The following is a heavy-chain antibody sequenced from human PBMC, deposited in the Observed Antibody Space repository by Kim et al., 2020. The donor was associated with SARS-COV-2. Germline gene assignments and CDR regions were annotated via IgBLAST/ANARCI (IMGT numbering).Heavy chain of an antibody. CDR1: GFTFSNAW. Sequence: GGSLRLSCAASGFTFSNAWMSWVRQAPGKGLEWVGRIKSKTHGGTTDYAAPVKGRFTISRDDSKNTLYLQMNSLKTEDTAVYYCTSRYDSSGYLSSQGYFDLWGRGTLVTVSS. D-gene: IGHD3-22*01. CDR2: IKSKTHGGTT. CDR3: TSRYDSSGYLSSQGYFDL. J-gene: IGHJ2*01. V-gene: IGHV3-15*01.